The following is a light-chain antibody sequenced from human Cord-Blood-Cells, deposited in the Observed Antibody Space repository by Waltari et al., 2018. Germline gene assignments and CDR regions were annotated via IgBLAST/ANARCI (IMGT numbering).Light chain of an antibody. CDR1: QSISSY. CDR3: QQSYSTPWT. Sequence: DIQMTQSTSSLSASVGDRVTITCRASQSISSYLNWYQQKPGKATKLLIYAASSLQSGVPSRFSGSGSGTDCTLTISSLQPEDFATYYCQQSYSTPWTFGQGTKVEIK. V-gene: IGKV1-39*01. CDR2: AAS. J-gene: IGKJ1*01.